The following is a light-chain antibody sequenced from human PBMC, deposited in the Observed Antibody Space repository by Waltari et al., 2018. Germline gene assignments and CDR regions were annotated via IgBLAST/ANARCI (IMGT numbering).Light chain of an antibody. CDR3: SSFTRSSTFV. V-gene: IGLV2-14*03. CDR2: DVT. J-gene: IGLJ1*01. Sequence: QSVLTQPASVSGSPGQSITISCTTTNSHLGDYNYVSWYKHRPGKAPQLMIYDVTKRPSGVSNRFSGSKSGNTASLTIAGLQTDDEGDYYCSSFTRSSTFVFGAGTKVTVL. CDR1: NSHLGDYNY.